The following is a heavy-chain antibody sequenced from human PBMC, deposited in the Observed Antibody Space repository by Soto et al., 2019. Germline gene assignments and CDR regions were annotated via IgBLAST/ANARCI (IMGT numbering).Heavy chain of an antibody. J-gene: IGHJ5*02. D-gene: IGHD5-18*01. CDR1: GYSFIGYA. Sequence: PLNLDLNGSGYSFIGYAIIRRSMKPRQGLEWMGGIIPIFGTANYAQKFQGRVTITADKSTSTAYMELSSLRSEDTAVYYCARYMVDTGMGRVYHWFGIWGEGPLVSVYS. V-gene: IGHV1-69*06. CDR2: IIPIFGTA. CDR3: ARYMVDTGMGRVYHWFGI.